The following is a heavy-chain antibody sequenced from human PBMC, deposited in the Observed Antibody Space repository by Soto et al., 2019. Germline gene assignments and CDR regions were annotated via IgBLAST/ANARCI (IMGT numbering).Heavy chain of an antibody. CDR1: GYTFTSYY. V-gene: IGHV1-46*01. D-gene: IGHD3-10*01. J-gene: IGHJ6*01. CDR2: INPSGGST. CDR3: ARAVTMVRGALGYYYYGMEV. Sequence: ASVKVSCKASGYTFTSYYMHWVRQAPGQGLEWMGIINPSGGSTSYAQKFQGRVTMTRDTSTSTVYMELSSLRSEDTAVYYCARAVTMVRGALGYYYYGMEVWGQGTTVIVS.